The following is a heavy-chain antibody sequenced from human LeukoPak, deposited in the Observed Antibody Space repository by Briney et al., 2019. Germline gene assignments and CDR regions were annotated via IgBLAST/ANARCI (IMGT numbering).Heavy chain of an antibody. V-gene: IGHV4-61*02. CDR2: IYTSGST. J-gene: IGHJ6*03. Sequence: SETLSLTCTVSGGSISSGSYYWSWIRQPAGKGLEWIGRIYTSGSTNYNPSLKSRVTISVDTSKNQFSLKLSSVTAADTAVYYCARQAYYYDSSGYYPVTNYYYYYMDVWGKGTTVTISS. CDR3: ARQAYYYDSSGYYPVTNYYYYYMDV. D-gene: IGHD3-22*01. CDR1: GGSISSGSYY.